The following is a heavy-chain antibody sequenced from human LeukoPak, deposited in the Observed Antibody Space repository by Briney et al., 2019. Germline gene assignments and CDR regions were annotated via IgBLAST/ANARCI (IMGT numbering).Heavy chain of an antibody. J-gene: IGHJ4*02. Sequence: GGSLRLFCAASGFTVSSNYMSWVRQAPGKGLEWVSVIYSGGITYYADSVKGRFTISRDNSKNTLYLQMNSLRAEDTAVYYCARDVGDNWNYFDYWGQGTLVTVSS. V-gene: IGHV3-53*01. D-gene: IGHD1-20*01. CDR1: GFTVSSNY. CDR2: IYSGGIT. CDR3: ARDVGDNWNYFDY.